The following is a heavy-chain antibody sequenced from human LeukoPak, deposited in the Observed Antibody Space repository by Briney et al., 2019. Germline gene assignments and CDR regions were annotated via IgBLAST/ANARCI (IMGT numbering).Heavy chain of an antibody. CDR1: GFTFSSYA. CDR3: AKAYGSGSYYYFDY. J-gene: IGHJ4*02. D-gene: IGHD3-10*01. Sequence: GSLRLSCAASGFTFSSYAMSWVRQAPGKGLEWVSAISGSGGTTYYADSVKGRFTISRDNSKNTLYLQMNSLRDEDTDVYYCAKAYGSGSYYYFDYWGQGTLVTVSS. CDR2: ISGSGGTT. V-gene: IGHV3-23*01.